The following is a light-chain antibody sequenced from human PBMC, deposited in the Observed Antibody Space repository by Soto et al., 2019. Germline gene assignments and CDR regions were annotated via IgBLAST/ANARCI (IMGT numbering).Light chain of an antibody. CDR1: QGSTNY. CDR2: AAS. V-gene: IGKV1-39*01. J-gene: IGKJ4*01. CDR3: QQSNSSPPT. Sequence: DIQMTQSPSALSASVGARVTITCRASQGSTNYLNWYQHKPGQAPNLLIYAASTLEAGVPSRLRGSGSGTDFTLTISSLQPEDFATYFCQQSNSSPPTFGGGTKGEI.